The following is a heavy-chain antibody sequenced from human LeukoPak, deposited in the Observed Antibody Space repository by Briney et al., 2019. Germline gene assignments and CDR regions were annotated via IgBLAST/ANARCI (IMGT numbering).Heavy chain of an antibody. CDR2: ISSSSSTI. CDR3: ARDRIVVAPDAFDI. J-gene: IGHJ3*02. Sequence: GGSLRLSCAASGFTFSSYSMNWVRQAPGKGLEWVSYISSSSSTIYYADSVKGRFTISRDNAKNSLYLQMNSLRAEDTAVYYCARDRIVVAPDAFDIWGQGTMVTVSS. D-gene: IGHD3-22*01. V-gene: IGHV3-48*04. CDR1: GFTFSSYS.